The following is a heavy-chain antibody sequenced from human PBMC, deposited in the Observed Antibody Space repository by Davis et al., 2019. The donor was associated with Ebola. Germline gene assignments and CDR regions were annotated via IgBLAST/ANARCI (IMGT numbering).Heavy chain of an antibody. CDR3: ARGSGLTALRTCWFDP. D-gene: IGHD5-18*01. CDR1: GFTFSTYG. CDR2: IKQDGSEK. J-gene: IGHJ5*02. Sequence: GGSLRLSCAASGFTFSTYGMHWVRQAPGKGLEWVANIKQDGSEKYYVDSVEGRFTISRDNAKNSLYLQMNSLRAEDTAVYYCARGSGLTALRTCWFDPWGQGTLVTVSS. V-gene: IGHV3-7*01.